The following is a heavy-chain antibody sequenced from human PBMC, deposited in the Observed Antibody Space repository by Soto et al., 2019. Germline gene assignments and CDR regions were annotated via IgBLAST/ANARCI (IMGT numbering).Heavy chain of an antibody. J-gene: IGHJ4*02. Sequence: NPSETLSLTCTVSGGSINSGDHYCGWLRQSPGKGPEWIGSVFYTGFTSYNPSLESRVSVSVDTSKNQFSLKVSGVSAADTAVYYCATSQKGYNWNYFDHWGQGALVTVSS. V-gene: IGHV4-39*01. CDR1: GGSINSGDHY. CDR3: ATSQKGYNWNYFDH. CDR2: VFYTGFT. D-gene: IGHD1-20*01.